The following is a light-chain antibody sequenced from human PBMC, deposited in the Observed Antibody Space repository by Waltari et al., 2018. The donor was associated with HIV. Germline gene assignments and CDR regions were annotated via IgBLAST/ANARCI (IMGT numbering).Light chain of an antibody. V-gene: IGLV2-14*01. CDR3: SSYTNINTVV. J-gene: IGLJ2*01. CDR2: EVT. Sequence: QSALTQSASVSGSPGQSITMSCTGATSDVGSSDYVSWYQQHPGKAPKLIIYEVTNRPSGVSNRFSGSKSGITASLTISGLQTEDEADYYCSSYTNINTVVFGGGTKLTVL. CDR1: TSDVGSSDY.